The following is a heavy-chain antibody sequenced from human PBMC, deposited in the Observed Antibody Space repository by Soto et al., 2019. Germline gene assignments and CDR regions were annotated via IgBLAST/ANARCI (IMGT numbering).Heavy chain of an antibody. J-gene: IGHJ5*02. D-gene: IGHD3-9*01. V-gene: IGHV5-51*01. CDR3: ARLIDIFTGYRGLDP. CDR2: IYPGDSDT. CDR1: GYSFTSYW. Sequence: GESLKISCKGSGYSFTSYWIGWVRQMPGKGLEWMGIIYPGDSDTRYSPSFQGQVTISADKSISTAYLQWSSLKASDTAMYYCARLIDIFTGYRGLDPWGQGTLVTVSS.